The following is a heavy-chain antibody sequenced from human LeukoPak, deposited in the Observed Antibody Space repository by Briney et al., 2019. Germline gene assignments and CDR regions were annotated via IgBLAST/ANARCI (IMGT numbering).Heavy chain of an antibody. D-gene: IGHD4-17*01. Sequence: GGSLRLSCAASGFNVSNNYMSWVRQAPGEGLEWLSAINGRGITYYAGSVKGRFTISRDNSENTLYLQMNSLTVDDTAVYFCAKERQTGDYFTSDYWGQGTLVTVSS. CDR2: INGRGIT. V-gene: IGHV3-53*01. CDR3: AKERQTGDYFTSDY. J-gene: IGHJ4*02. CDR1: GFNVSNNY.